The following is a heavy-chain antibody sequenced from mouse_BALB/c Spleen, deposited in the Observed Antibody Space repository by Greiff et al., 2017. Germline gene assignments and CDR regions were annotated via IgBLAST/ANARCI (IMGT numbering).Heavy chain of an antibody. V-gene: IGHV3-8*02. D-gene: IGHD2-4*01. CDR3: ARFYYDYDGVAY. J-gene: IGHJ3*01. Sequence: EVKLMESGPSLVKPSQTLSLTCSVTGDSITSGYWNWIRKFPGNKLEYMGYISYSGSTYYNPSLKSRISITRDTSKNQYYLQLNSVTTEDTATYYCARFYYDYDGVAYWGQGTLVTVSA. CDR1: GDSITSGY. CDR2: ISYSGST.